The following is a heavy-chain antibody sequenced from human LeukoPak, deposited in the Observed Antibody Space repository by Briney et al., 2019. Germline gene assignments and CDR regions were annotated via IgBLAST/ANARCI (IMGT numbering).Heavy chain of an antibody. Sequence: GGSLRLSCAASGFTFSSYWMSWVRQAPGKGLERVANIKQDGSEKYYVDSVKGRFTISRDNAKDSLYLQMNSLRAEDTAVYYCARELTGLTDYMDVWGKGTTVTVSS. V-gene: IGHV3-7*01. CDR1: GFTFSSYW. D-gene: IGHD1-20*01. J-gene: IGHJ6*03. CDR2: IKQDGSEK. CDR3: ARELTGLTDYMDV.